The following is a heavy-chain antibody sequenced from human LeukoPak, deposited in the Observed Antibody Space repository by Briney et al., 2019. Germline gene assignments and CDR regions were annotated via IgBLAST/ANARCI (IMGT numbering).Heavy chain of an antibody. V-gene: IGHV3-23*01. CDR1: GFTFSSYA. D-gene: IGHD3-10*01. CDR3: AKGEPHYYGSGSYYPHYFDY. J-gene: IGHJ4*02. CDR2: ISGSGGST. Sequence: GGSLRLSCAAPGFTFSSYAMSWVRQAPGKGLEWVSAISGSGGSTYYADSVKGRFTISRDNSKNTLYLQMNSLRAEDTAVYYCAKGEPHYYGSGSYYPHYFDYWGQGTLVTVSS.